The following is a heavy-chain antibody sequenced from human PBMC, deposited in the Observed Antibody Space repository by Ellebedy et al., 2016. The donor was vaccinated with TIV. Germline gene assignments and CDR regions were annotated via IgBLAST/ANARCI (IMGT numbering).Heavy chain of an antibody. CDR1: GDSISSSSDY. Sequence: SETLSLTXTVSGDSISSSSDYWVWLRQPPGKGLEWIGTISNRDRTYYNPSLKSRVFILVDASKNQFFLKLTSVTAADTAVYYCATFNQYYTYLGVWGKGTTVTVSS. V-gene: IGHV4-39*01. CDR2: ISNRDRT. J-gene: IGHJ6*03. D-gene: IGHD1-14*01. CDR3: ATFNQYYTYLGV.